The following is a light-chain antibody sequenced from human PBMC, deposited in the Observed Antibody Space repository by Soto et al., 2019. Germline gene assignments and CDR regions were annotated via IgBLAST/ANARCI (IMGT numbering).Light chain of an antibody. CDR3: SSYAGSNNLI. Sequence: QSVLTQPPSASGSPGQSVTISCTGTSSDVGGYNYVSWYQQLPGEAPKLMIYEVSKRPSGVPDRFSGSKSVNTASLTVSGLQAEDEADYYCSSYAGSNNLIFGGGTQLTVL. CDR2: EVS. J-gene: IGLJ2*01. V-gene: IGLV2-8*01. CDR1: SSDVGGYNY.